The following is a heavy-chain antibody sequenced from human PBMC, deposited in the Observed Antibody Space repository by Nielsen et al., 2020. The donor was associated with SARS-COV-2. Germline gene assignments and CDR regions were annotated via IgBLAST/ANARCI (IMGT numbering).Heavy chain of an antibody. CDR3: AKDLNYEGY. J-gene: IGHJ4*02. D-gene: IGHD3-3*01. CDR2: IKTNGGIT. Sequence: GEPLKISCAASGFTFSDYAMAWVRQAPGKGLEWVSVIKTNGGITYYADSVKGRCTISRDNSKNTLYLQMNSLRTEDTALYYCAKDLNYEGYWGQGTLVTVSS. CDR1: GFTFSDYA. V-gene: IGHV3-23*01.